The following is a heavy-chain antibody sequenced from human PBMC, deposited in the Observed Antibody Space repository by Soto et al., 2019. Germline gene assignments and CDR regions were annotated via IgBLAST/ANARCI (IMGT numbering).Heavy chain of an antibody. CDR3: ARYRREAVAGYTLDN. V-gene: IGHV4-59*01. J-gene: IGHJ4*02. CDR1: GGSISSNY. Sequence: ETLSLTCTVSGGSISSNYWTWILRPPGKGLEWIGYVYNSGSTNYNPSLKSRVTISEDTSKSQFSLKVNSMTAADTAVYYCARYRREAVAGYTLDNWGQGILVTVSS. CDR2: VYNSGST. D-gene: IGHD6-13*01.